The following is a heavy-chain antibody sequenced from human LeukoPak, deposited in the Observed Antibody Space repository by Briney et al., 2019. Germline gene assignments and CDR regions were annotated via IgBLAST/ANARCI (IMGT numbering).Heavy chain of an antibody. V-gene: IGHV6-1*01. CDR1: GDSVSSNSAA. CDR3: AKQELLSAYDAFDI. D-gene: IGHD2-15*01. CDR2: TYYRSKWYN. Sequence: SQTLSLTCAISGDSVSSNSAAWNWLRQSPSRGLEWLGSTYYRSKWYNDYAVSVKSRITINPDTSKNQFSLQLNSVTPEDTAVYYCAKQELLSAYDAFDIWGQGTMVTVSS. J-gene: IGHJ3*02.